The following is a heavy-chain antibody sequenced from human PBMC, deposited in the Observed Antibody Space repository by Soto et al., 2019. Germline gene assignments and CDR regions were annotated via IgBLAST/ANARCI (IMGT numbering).Heavy chain of an antibody. CDR1: GYTFTSYY. V-gene: IGHV1-46*01. J-gene: IGHJ6*02. CDR3: ARRRRAARLGHPLLPGYGMDV. CDR2: INPSGVST. D-gene: IGHD6-6*01. Sequence: GASVKVSCKASGYTFTSYYMHWVRQAPGQGLEWMGIINPSGVSTSYAQKFQARVTLTRDTSTSTVYRELSSLRSEDTAVYYCARRRRAARLGHPLLPGYGMDVCGQGNTGTGYS.